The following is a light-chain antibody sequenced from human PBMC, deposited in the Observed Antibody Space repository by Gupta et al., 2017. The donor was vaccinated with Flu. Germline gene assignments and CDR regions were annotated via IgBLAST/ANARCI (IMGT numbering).Light chain of an antibody. CDR3: QQRNDLFT. V-gene: IGKV3-11*01. CDR2: DAS. Sequence: IVLTQSPATLSLSPGDRATLSCRASQSVNYYLAWYQQRPGQAPRLLIYDASKRATGVPVRFSGSGSGTDFTLTSSSRQPEDCAVYYWQQRNDLFTFGGGTKLEIK. CDR1: QSVNYY. J-gene: IGKJ4*01.